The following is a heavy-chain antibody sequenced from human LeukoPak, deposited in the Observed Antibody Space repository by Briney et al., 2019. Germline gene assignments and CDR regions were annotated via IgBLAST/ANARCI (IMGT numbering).Heavy chain of an antibody. V-gene: IGHV1-2*02. CDR1: GSFTGEY. CDR3: ARSPYDSGSYVSAP. J-gene: IGHJ5*02. Sequence: GASVRVSCKASGSFTGEYVHWVRQAPGQGLEWLGWINPDTGGTNFAQKFQGRVTMAGDTSISTAYMELSRLTSDDPAVYYCARSPYDSGSYVSAPWGQGTQVTVSS. CDR2: INPDTGGT. D-gene: IGHD3-10*01.